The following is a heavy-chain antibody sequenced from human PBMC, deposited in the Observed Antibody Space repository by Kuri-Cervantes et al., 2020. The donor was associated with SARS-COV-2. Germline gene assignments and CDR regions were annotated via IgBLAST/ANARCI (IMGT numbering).Heavy chain of an antibody. CDR1: GFTFSSYS. CDR2: ISSSSSTI. J-gene: IGHJ4*02. Sequence: GESLKISCAASGFTFSSYSMNWVRQAPGKGLEWVSYISSSSSTIYYADSVKGRFTISRDNAKNSLYLQMNSLRAEDTAVYYCARDLSSGLWASDYWGQGTLVTVSS. V-gene: IGHV3-48*01. D-gene: IGHD5-18*01. CDR3: ARDLSSGLWASDY.